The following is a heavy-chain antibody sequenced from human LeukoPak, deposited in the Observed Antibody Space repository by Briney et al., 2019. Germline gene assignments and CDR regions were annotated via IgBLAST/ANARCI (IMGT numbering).Heavy chain of an antibody. J-gene: IGHJ4*02. CDR2: ISYDGRDK. Sequence: GGSLRLSCVASGFTFINYAMHWVRQAPGKGLEWVAVISYDGRDKYYADSVKGRFTISRDNSRNTLYLQMSSLRAEDTAVYYCARPASPYDYVWGSYRWDYFDYWGQGTLVIVSS. V-gene: IGHV3-30*04. CDR1: GFTFINYA. CDR3: ARPASPYDYVWGSYRWDYFDY. D-gene: IGHD3-16*02.